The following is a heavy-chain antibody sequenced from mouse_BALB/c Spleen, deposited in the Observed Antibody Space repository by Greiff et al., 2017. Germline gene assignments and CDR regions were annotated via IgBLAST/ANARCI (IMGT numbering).Heavy chain of an antibody. CDR3: ARVDGSSYNYYAMDY. Sequence: QVQLQQSGAELARPGASVKMSCKASGYTFTSYTMHWVKQRPGQGLEWIGYINPSSGYTNYNQKFKDKATLTADKSSSTAYMQLSSLTSEDSAVYYCARVDGSSYNYYAMDYWGQGTSVTVSS. V-gene: IGHV1-4*01. CDR2: INPSSGYT. CDR1: GYTFTSYT. D-gene: IGHD1-1*01. J-gene: IGHJ4*01.